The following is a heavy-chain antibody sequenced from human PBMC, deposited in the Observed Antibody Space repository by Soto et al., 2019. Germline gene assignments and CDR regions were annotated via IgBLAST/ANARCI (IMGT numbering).Heavy chain of an antibody. J-gene: IGHJ4*02. D-gene: IGHD6-13*01. Sequence: PSETLSLTCTVSGGSISSGDYYWSWIRQPPGKGLEWIGYIYYSGSTYYNPSLKSRVTISVDTSKNQFSLRLRSVTAADTAVYYCARCLKYSSPDYWGQGTLVTVSS. CDR1: GGSISSGDYY. CDR3: ARCLKYSSPDY. V-gene: IGHV4-30-4*02. CDR2: IYYSGST.